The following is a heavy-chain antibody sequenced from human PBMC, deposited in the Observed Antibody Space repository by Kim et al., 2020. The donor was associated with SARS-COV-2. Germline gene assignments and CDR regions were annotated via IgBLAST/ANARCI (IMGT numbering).Heavy chain of an antibody. Sequence: SETLSLTCAVYGGSFSGYYWSWIRQPPGKGLEWIGEINHSGSTNYNPSLKSRVTISVDTSKNQFSLKLSSVTAADTAVYYCASQFAGYEVNWFDPWGQGTLVTVSS. CDR1: GGSFSGYY. J-gene: IGHJ5*02. V-gene: IGHV4-34*01. CDR2: INHSGST. D-gene: IGHD3-16*01. CDR3: ASQFAGYEVNWFDP.